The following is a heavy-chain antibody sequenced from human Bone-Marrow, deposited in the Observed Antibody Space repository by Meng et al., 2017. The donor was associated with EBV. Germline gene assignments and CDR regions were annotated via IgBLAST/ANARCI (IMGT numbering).Heavy chain of an antibody. CDR1: GYTFTGYY. D-gene: IGHD2-21*02. Sequence: VQLVQSGAEVKKPGASVKVSCKASGYTFTGYYMHWVRQAPGQGLEWMGRINPNSGGTNYAQKFQGRVTMTRDTSISTAYMELSRLRSDDTAVYYCARARYCGGDCYGYFDYWGQGTLVTVSS. V-gene: IGHV1-2*06. CDR2: INPNSGGT. J-gene: IGHJ4*02. CDR3: ARARYCGGDCYGYFDY.